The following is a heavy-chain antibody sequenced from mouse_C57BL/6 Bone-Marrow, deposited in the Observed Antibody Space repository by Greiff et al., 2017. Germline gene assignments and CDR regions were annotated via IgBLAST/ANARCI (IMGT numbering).Heavy chain of an antibody. Sequence: EVQLVESGGGLVQPGGSMKLSCAASGFTFSDAWMDWVRQSPEKGLEWVAEIRNKANNHATYYAESVKGRFTISSDDSKSSVYLQMNSLRAEDTGIYYCTRLVGNYFDYWGQGTTLTVSS. V-gene: IGHV6-6*01. CDR2: IRNKANNHAT. CDR1: GFTFSDAW. J-gene: IGHJ2*01. D-gene: IGHD1-1*02. CDR3: TRLVGNYFDY.